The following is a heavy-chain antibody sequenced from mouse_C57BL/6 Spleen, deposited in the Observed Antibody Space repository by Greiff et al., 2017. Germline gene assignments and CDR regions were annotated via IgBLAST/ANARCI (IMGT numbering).Heavy chain of an antibody. CDR3: ARSPYYDDDEGYAMDY. J-gene: IGHJ4*01. CDR1: GFNIKDYY. D-gene: IGHD2-4*01. V-gene: IGHV14-2*01. CDR2: IDPEDGET. Sequence: EVQLQQSGAELVKPGASVKLSCPASGFNIKDYYMHWVKQRTEQGLEWIGRIDPEDGETKYAPKFQGQATIPAAPSSNTAYLQRSSLTSEDTAVYYCARSPYYDDDEGYAMDYWGQGTSVTVSS.